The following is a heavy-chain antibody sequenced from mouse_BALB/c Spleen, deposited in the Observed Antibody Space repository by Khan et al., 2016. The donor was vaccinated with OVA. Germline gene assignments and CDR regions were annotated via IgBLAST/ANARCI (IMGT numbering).Heavy chain of an antibody. CDR3: SRSPYSDGFFDV. V-gene: IGHV1-55*01. J-gene: IGHJ1*01. D-gene: IGHD1-1*01. CDR2: IYPGRDIS. CDR1: GYSFTSYW. Sequence: QVQLQQPGAELVKPGASVKLSCKASGYSFTSYWINWVKLRPAQGLEWFGDIYPGRDISHYSEKFKNKATLTLDTSSSTANMQLSSLTSEDSAVYYCSRSPYSDGFFDVWGAGTTVTGSS.